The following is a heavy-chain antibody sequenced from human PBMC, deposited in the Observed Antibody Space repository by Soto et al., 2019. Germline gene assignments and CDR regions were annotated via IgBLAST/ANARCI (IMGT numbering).Heavy chain of an antibody. Sequence: QVQLVESGGGVVQPGRSLRLSCAASGFIFRSYGMHWVRQAPGKGLEWVAVISYDGNNKYFVDSVKGRFTISRDNFKNTVYLQMNSLSTDDTAVYYCAKGYIAAPGVLDGIDVWGQGTMVTVSS. CDR2: ISYDGNNK. J-gene: IGHJ3*01. CDR3: AKGYIAAPGVLDGIDV. D-gene: IGHD6-13*01. CDR1: GFIFRSYG. V-gene: IGHV3-30*18.